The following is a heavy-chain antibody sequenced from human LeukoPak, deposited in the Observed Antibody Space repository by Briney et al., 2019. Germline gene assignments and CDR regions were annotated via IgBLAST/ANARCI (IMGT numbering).Heavy chain of an antibody. Sequence: SETLSLTCTVSGGSISSYYWSWIRQPPGKGLEWIGYIYYSGSTNYNPSLKSRVTISVDTSKNQFSLKLSSVTAADTAVYYCARLVAYYGSGSYRPFDYWGQGTLVTVSS. J-gene: IGHJ4*02. D-gene: IGHD3-10*01. CDR2: IYYSGST. CDR3: ARLVAYYGSGSYRPFDY. CDR1: GGSISSYY. V-gene: IGHV4-59*12.